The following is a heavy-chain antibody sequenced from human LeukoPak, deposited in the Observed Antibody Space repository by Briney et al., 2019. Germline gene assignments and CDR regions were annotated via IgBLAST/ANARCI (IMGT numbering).Heavy chain of an antibody. D-gene: IGHD2-2*01. Sequence: ASVKVSCKGSGYIFPDFYIYWVRQAPGQGLEWMGRINPNSGGTNYAQKFQGRVTMTRDTSISTVYMELSRLRSDDTAVYYCARDGGYCSSGTICYSRAEYYYYGMDVWGXGTTVTVSS. V-gene: IGHV1-2*06. CDR2: INPNSGGT. J-gene: IGHJ6*04. CDR1: GYIFPDFY. CDR3: ARDGGYCSSGTICYSRAEYYYYGMDV.